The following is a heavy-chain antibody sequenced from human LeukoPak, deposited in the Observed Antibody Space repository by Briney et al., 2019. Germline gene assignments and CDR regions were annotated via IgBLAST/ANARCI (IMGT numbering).Heavy chain of an antibody. CDR3: ASAYYDSSGYLNWFDP. V-gene: IGHV1-69*13. Sequence: SVKVSCKASGGTFSSYAISWVRQAPGQGLEWMGGIIPIFGTANYAQKFQGRVTITADESTSTAYMELSSLRSEDTAVYYCASAYYDSSGYLNWFDPWGQGTLVTVSS. D-gene: IGHD3-22*01. CDR1: GGTFSSYA. J-gene: IGHJ5*02. CDR2: IIPIFGTA.